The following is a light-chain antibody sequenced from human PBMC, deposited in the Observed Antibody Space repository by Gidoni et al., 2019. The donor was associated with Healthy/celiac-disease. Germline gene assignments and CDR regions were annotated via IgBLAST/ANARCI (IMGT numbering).Light chain of an antibody. J-gene: IGKJ2*04. CDR3: QQYGSSPPMCS. Sequence: RLLIYGASSRATGIPDRFSGSGSGTDFTLTISRLEPEDFAVYYCQQYGSSPPMCSFXQXTKLEIK. CDR2: GAS. V-gene: IGKV3-20*01.